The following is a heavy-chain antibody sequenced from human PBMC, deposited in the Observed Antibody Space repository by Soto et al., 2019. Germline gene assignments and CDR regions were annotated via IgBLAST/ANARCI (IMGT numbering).Heavy chain of an antibody. J-gene: IGHJ6*01. CDR3: ARGGWELSHYYYGMDV. D-gene: IGHD1-26*01. V-gene: IGHV1-69*13. CDR2: IIPIFGTA. CDR1: GGAFSSYA. Sequence: GGSVKVCSKASGGAFSSYAISWVRQAPGQGPEWMGGIIPIFGTANCAQKFQGRVTITADESTSTAYMELSSLRSEDTAVYYCARGGWELSHYYYGMDVWGQGTTVTVSS.